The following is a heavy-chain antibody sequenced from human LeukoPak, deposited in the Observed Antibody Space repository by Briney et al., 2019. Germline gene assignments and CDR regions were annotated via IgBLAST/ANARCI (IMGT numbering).Heavy chain of an antibody. CDR2: INPNSGGT. Sequence: ASVKVSCKASGYTFTGSYIHWVRQAPGQGLEWMGWINPNSGGTSSAQKFQGRVTMTRDTSVSTAYMELSRLRSDDTALYYCVRETGYCSGGRCYFIYWGQGTLVTVSS. CDR3: VRETGYCSGGRCYFIY. J-gene: IGHJ4*02. V-gene: IGHV1-2*02. CDR1: GYTFTGSY. D-gene: IGHD2-15*01.